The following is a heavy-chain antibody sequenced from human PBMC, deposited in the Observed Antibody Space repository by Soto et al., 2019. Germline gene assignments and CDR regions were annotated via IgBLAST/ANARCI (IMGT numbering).Heavy chain of an antibody. Sequence: PSETLSLTCAVYGGSFSGYYWSWIRQPPGKGLEWIGEINHSGSTNYNPSLKSRVTISVDTSKNQFSLKLSSVTAADTAVYYCARGARSIAARRGNWFDPWGQGTLVTVSS. CDR2: INHSGST. J-gene: IGHJ5*02. V-gene: IGHV4-34*01. D-gene: IGHD6-6*01. CDR1: GGSFSGYY. CDR3: ARGARSIAARRGNWFDP.